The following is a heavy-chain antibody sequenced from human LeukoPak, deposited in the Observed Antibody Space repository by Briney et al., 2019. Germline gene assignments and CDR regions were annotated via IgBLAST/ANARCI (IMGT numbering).Heavy chain of an antibody. Sequence: GGSQRLSCAASGFRFDDHGMSWVRQAPGKGLEWVSGINWNGGSTGYGDSVKGRFTISRDNAKNSLYLQMNSLRAEDTALYYCAGGDRNGWYFDYWGQGILVTVSS. CDR1: GFRFDDHG. J-gene: IGHJ4*02. CDR2: INWNGGST. D-gene: IGHD6-19*01. CDR3: AGGDRNGWYFDY. V-gene: IGHV3-20*04.